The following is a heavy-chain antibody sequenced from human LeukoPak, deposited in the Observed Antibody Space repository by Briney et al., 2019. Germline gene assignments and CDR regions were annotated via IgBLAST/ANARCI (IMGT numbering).Heavy chain of an antibody. D-gene: IGHD5-18*01. CDR3: ARRTAMVTVYYYYYMDV. J-gene: IGHJ6*03. Sequence: GGSLRLSCAGSGFTFSKYWMSWVRQAPGKGLEWVANIKQDGSEKNYVDSVKGRFTISRDNAKNSLYLQMNSLRADDTAVYYCARRTAMVTVYYYYYMDVWGKGTTVTVSS. CDR1: GFTFSKYW. V-gene: IGHV3-7*01. CDR2: IKQDGSEK.